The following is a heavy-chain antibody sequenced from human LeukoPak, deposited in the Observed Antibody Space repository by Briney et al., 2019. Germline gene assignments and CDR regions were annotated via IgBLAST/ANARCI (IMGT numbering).Heavy chain of an antibody. CDR1: GGSISSYY. V-gene: IGHV4-59*01. CDR2: IYYSGST. J-gene: IGHJ5*02. Sequence: PSETLSLTCTVSGGSISSYYWSWIRQPPGKGLEWIGYIYYSGSTNYNPSLKSRVTISVDTSKNQYSLKLSSVTAADTAVYYCARARHDFWSGFQGFDPWGQGTPVTVSS. CDR3: ARARHDFWSGFQGFDP. D-gene: IGHD3-3*01.